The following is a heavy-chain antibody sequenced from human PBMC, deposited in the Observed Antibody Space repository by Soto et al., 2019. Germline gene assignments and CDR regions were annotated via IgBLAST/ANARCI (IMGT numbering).Heavy chain of an antibody. J-gene: IGHJ4*02. CDR2: FDPEDGET. D-gene: IGHD3-22*01. Sequence: ASVKVSCKVSGYTLAELSMHWVRQAPGKGLEWMGGFDPEDGETIYAQKFQGRVTMTEDTSTDTAYMELSSLRSEDTAVYYCAAIDSSGSYAFDYWGQGTLVTVSS. CDR3: AAIDSSGSYAFDY. CDR1: GYTLAELS. V-gene: IGHV1-24*01.